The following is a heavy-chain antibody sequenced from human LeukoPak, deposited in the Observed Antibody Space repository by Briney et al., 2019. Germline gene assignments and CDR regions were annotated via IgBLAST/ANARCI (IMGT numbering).Heavy chain of an antibody. CDR3: AKEYTMIVVVITLDAFDI. CDR1: GFTFSSYA. CDR2: ISGSGGST. V-gene: IGHV3-23*01. Sequence: PGGSLRLSCAASGFTFSSYAMSWVRQAPGQGLEWVSAISGSGGSTYYADSVKGRFTISRDNSKNTLYLQMNSLRAEDTAVYYCAKEYTMIVVVITLDAFDIWGQGTMVTVSS. D-gene: IGHD3-22*01. J-gene: IGHJ3*02.